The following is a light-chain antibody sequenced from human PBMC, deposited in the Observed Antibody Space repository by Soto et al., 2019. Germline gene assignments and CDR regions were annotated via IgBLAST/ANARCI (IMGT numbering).Light chain of an antibody. V-gene: IGKV3-15*01. CDR1: QSVSSN. J-gene: IGKJ1*01. CDR2: GAS. CDR3: QQYDSWPQT. Sequence: EICMTQSPATLSVSPGARATLSCRASQSVSSNLAWYQQKPGQAPRLLIYGASTRATGIPARFSGSGSGTEFTLTISSLQSEDFAVYYCQQYDSWPQTFGQGTKVDIK.